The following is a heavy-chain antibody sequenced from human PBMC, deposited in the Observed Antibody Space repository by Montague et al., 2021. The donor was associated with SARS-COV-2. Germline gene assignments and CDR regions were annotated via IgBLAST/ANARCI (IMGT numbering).Heavy chain of an antibody. CDR1: VFTFSRYS. Sequence: SRSLSCAASVFTFSRYSMNLVRQAPGKGLEWVSYISSSSSTLYYSDSLKGRFTISRDNAKNSLYLQMNSLRAEDTAVYYCARDRGGSVSSGPYYYGMDVWGQGTTVTVSS. J-gene: IGHJ6*02. CDR2: ISSSSSTL. CDR3: ARDRGGSVSSGPYYYGMDV. V-gene: IGHV3-48*04. D-gene: IGHD6-19*01.